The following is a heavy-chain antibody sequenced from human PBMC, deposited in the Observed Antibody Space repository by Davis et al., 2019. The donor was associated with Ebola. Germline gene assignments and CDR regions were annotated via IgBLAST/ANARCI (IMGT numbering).Heavy chain of an antibody. V-gene: IGHV3-7*03. CDR2: IKQDGSEK. D-gene: IGHD5-24*01. J-gene: IGHJ4*02. CDR3: ARGGGRRWLQLRYFDY. Sequence: GGSLRLSCAASGFTFSSYWMSWVRQAPGKGLEWVANIKQDGSEKYYVDSVKGRFTISRDNAKNSLYLQMNSLRAEDTAVYYCARGGGRRWLQLRYFDYWGQGTLVTVSS. CDR1: GFTFSSYW.